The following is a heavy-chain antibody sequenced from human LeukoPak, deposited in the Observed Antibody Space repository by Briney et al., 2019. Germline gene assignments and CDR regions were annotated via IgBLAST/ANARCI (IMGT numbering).Heavy chain of an antibody. CDR2: IKQDGGEK. V-gene: IGHV3-7*01. CDR1: GFTFSRFW. J-gene: IGHJ4*02. D-gene: IGHD6-19*01. Sequence: HPGGSLRPSCAASGFTFSRFWMNWVRQAPGKGLEWVANIKQDGGEKHYVDSVKGRFTISGDNAKNSLYLQMNSLRAEDTAVYYCASGSGWLIENWGQGTLVTVSS. CDR3: ASGSGWLIEN.